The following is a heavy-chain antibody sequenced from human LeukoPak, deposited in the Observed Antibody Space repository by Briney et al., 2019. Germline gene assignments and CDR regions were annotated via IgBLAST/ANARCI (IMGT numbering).Heavy chain of an antibody. V-gene: IGHV3-74*01. D-gene: IGHD2-21*02. CDR1: GFTFSSYW. CDR3: ARVGSTDSPHAFDI. Sequence: GGSLRLSCAASGFTFSSYWMDWVRQAPGKGLVWVSGINSDGKMSRYAESVKGRFTISRDNAKNTLYLQMNSLRAEDTSVYYCARVGSTDSPHAFDIWGQGTMVTVSS. CDR2: INSDGKMS. J-gene: IGHJ3*02.